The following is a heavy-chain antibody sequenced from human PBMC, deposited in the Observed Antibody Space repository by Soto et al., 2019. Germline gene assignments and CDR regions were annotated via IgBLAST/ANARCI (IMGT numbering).Heavy chain of an antibody. D-gene: IGHD2-15*01. J-gene: IGHJ4*02. CDR3: ARQGCSGGSCYQRNFAY. CDR1: GGSISSSSYY. Sequence: SETLSLTCTVSGGSISSSSYYWCWIRQPPGKGLEWVGSIYYSGSTYYNPSLKSRVTISVDTSKNQFSRKLSSVTAAYTAVCYCARQGCSGGSCYQRNFAYWGPGTRVTVSS. V-gene: IGHV4-39*01. CDR2: IYYSGST.